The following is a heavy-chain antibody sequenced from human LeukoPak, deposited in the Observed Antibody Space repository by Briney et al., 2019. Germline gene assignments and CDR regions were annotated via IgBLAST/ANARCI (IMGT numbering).Heavy chain of an antibody. V-gene: IGHV3-15*01. CDR1: GFXFSNAW. CDR2: IKSKTDGGTT. CDR3: TMLRASFDY. J-gene: IGHJ4*02. Sequence: GGSLRLSCAASGFXFSNAWISWVRQAPGKGLEWVGRIKSKTDGGTTDYAAPVKGRFAISRDDSKNTLYLQMNSLKTEDTAVYYYTMLRASFDYWGQGTLVTVSS. D-gene: IGHD3-16*01.